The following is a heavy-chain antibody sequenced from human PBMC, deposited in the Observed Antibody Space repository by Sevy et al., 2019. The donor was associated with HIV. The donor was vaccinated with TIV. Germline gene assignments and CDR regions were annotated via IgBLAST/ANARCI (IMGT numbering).Heavy chain of an antibody. CDR1: GFTXXTYW. CDR2: IRQDENEI. CDR3: ARRYXDV. J-gene: IGHJ4*02. Sequence: GGSLRLSCAASGFTXXTYWMQWVRQAPGKGLEWVANIRQDENEIYYADSVKGRFTISRDNAMQSLYLEMNNLRVEDSGIXYCARRYXDVWGQXTLVTVSS. V-gene: IGHV3-7*01.